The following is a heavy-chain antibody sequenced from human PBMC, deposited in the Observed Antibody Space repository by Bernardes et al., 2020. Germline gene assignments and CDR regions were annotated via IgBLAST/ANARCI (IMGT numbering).Heavy chain of an antibody. CDR3: ASSSCSGGSCYFDY. CDR1: GYTFTSYD. V-gene: IGHV1-8*01. J-gene: IGHJ4*02. D-gene: IGHD2-15*01. CDR2: MNPNSGNT. Sequence: ASVKVSCKASGYTFTSYDINWVRQATGQGLEWMGWMNPNSGNTGYAQKFQGRVTMTRNTSISTAYMELSSLRSEDTAVYYCASSSCSGGSCYFDYWGQGTLVTVSS.